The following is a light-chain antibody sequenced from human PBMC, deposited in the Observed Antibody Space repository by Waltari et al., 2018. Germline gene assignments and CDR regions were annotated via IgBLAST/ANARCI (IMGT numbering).Light chain of an antibody. V-gene: IGLV1-40*01. CDR2: GTS. CDR1: RSNIAPGYD. CDR3: QSYDTSLSVV. Sequence: QSVLTQPPSVSGAPGQRVTISCTGSRSNIAPGYDVTWYQQLPGKAPKLLIYGTSTRPLGVPDRYFGSQSGTSASLAITGLQAEDEADYYCQSYDTSLSVVFGGGTKLTVL. J-gene: IGLJ2*01.